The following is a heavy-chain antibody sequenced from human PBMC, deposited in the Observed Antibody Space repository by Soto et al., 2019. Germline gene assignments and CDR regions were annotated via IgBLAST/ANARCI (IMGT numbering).Heavy chain of an antibody. D-gene: IGHD3-22*01. CDR2: ISSSSSYI. CDR3: AREVGYYYDSSGYYPVDY. CDR1: GFTFSSYS. Sequence: GGSLRLSCAASGFTFSSYSMNWVRQAPGKGLEWVSSISSSSSYIYYADSVKGRFTISRDNAKNSLYLQMNSLRAEDTAVYYCAREVGYYYDSSGYYPVDYWGQGTLVPVSS. V-gene: IGHV3-21*01. J-gene: IGHJ4*02.